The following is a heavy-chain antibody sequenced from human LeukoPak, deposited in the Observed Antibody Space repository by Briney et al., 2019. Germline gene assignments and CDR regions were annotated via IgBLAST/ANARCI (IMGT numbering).Heavy chain of an antibody. Sequence: SETLSLTCTVSGGSISSYYWSWIRQPPGKGLEWIGYIYYSGSTNYNPSLKSRVTISVDTSKNQFSLKLSSVTAADTAVYYCARDPSPYYDILTGPLWGRGTLVTVSS. CDR2: IYYSGST. CDR3: ARDPSPYYDILTGPL. V-gene: IGHV4-59*01. CDR1: GGSISSYY. J-gene: IGHJ2*01. D-gene: IGHD3-9*01.